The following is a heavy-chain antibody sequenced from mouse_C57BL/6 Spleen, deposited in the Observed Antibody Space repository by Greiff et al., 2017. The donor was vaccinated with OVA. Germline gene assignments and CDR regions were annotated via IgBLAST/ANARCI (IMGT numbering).Heavy chain of an antibody. D-gene: IGHD1-1*01. CDR3: TRNYYGSSYLYYFDY. Sequence: EVKVVESGEGLVKPGGSLKLSCAASGFTFSSYAMSWVRQTPEKRLEWVAYISSGGDYIYYADTVKGRFTISRDNARNTLYLQMSSLKSEDTAMYYCTRNYYGSSYLYYFDYWGQGTTLTVSS. CDR1: GFTFSSYA. J-gene: IGHJ2*01. V-gene: IGHV5-9-1*02. CDR2: ISSGGDYI.